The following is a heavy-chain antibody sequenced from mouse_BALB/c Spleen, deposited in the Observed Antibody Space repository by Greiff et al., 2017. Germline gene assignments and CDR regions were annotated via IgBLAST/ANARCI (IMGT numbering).Heavy chain of an antibody. CDR1: GFTFSSFG. D-gene: IGHD1-1*01. Sequence: EVKLVESGGGLVQPGGSRKLSCAASGFTFSSFGMHWVRQAPEKGLEWVAYISSGSSTIYYADTVKGRFTISRDNPKNTLFLQMTSLRSEDTAMYYCARSIGGSSYTWFAYWGQGTLVTVSA. CDR2: ISSGSSTI. CDR3: ARSIGGSSYTWFAY. V-gene: IGHV5-17*02. J-gene: IGHJ3*01.